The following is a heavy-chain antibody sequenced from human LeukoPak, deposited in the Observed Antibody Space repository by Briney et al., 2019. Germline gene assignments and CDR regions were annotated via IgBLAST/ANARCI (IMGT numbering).Heavy chain of an antibody. CDR2: VHFSGST. V-gene: IGHV4-59*08. D-gene: IGHD3-22*01. CDR3: ARGYFDSRGYSSPFDF. Sequence: KSSETLSLTCTVYGDSISNYYWSWMRQPPGKALEWVGYVHFSGSTNYNPSLKSRVMISLDTFKNQVSLKLNSVTAADTAIYYCARGYFDSRGYSSPFDFWGRGTLVTVSS. CDR1: GDSISNYY. J-gene: IGHJ4*02.